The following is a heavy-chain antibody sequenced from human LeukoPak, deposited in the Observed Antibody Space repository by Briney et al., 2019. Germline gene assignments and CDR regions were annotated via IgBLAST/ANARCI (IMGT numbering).Heavy chain of an antibody. CDR3: AKVWSDSSSWLASDY. V-gene: IGHV3-30*18. J-gene: IGHJ4*02. CDR2: ISYDGSNK. CDR1: GFTFSSYG. Sequence: GGSLRLSCAASGFTFSSYGMHWVRQAPGKGLEWVAVISYDGSNKYYADSVKGRFTISRDNSKNTLYLQMNSLRAEDTAVYYCAKVWSDSSSWLASDYWGQGTLVTVSS. D-gene: IGHD6-13*01.